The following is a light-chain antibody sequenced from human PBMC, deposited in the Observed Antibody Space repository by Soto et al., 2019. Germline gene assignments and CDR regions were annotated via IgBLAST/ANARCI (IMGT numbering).Light chain of an antibody. CDR3: QQYGSLPYT. J-gene: IGKJ2*01. CDR1: QSVSSSY. Sequence: EIVLTQSPGTLSLSPGERATLSCRASQSVSSSYLARYQQKPGQAPRPLIYGASTRATGIPDRFSGSGSGTDFTLIISRLEPEDFAVYYCQQYGSLPYTFGQGTKLQIK. V-gene: IGKV3-20*01. CDR2: GAS.